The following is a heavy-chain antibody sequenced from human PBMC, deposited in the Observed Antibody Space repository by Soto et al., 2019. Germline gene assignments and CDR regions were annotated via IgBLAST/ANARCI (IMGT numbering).Heavy chain of an antibody. D-gene: IGHD3-22*01. CDR2: IGGSGGYA. J-gene: IGHJ4*02. Sequence: GGSLRLSCAASGFTFSSYAMSWVRQAPGKGLEWVSTIGGSGGYAFYADSVKGRFTISRDDPKNTLYLQMSSLRAEDTAVYYCARCLSGSGYYDPLDYWGQGNLVTVSS. CDR3: ARCLSGSGYYDPLDY. CDR1: GFTFSSYA. V-gene: IGHV3-23*01.